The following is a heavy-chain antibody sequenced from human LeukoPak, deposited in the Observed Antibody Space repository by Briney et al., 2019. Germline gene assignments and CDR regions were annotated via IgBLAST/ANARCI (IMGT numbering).Heavy chain of an antibody. Sequence: ASVKVSCKASGYTFAGYYMHWVRQAPGQGPEWMGWINPNSGGTNYAQKFQGRVTMTRDTSISTAYMELSRLRSDDTAVYYCARESIAAAYWFDPWGQGTLVTVSS. CDR2: INPNSGGT. CDR1: GYTFAGYY. J-gene: IGHJ5*02. CDR3: ARESIAAAYWFDP. V-gene: IGHV1-2*02. D-gene: IGHD6-25*01.